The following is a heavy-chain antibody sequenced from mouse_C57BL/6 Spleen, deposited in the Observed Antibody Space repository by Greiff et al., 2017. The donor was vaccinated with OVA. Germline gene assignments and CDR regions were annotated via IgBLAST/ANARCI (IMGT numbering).Heavy chain of an antibody. CDR1: GFTIKDYY. D-gene: IGHD1-1*01. CDR3: AREYYGSSPPIDY. J-gene: IGHJ2*01. CDR2: IDPEDGET. V-gene: IGHV14-2*01. Sequence: VQLQQSGAELVKPGASVKLSCTASGFTIKDYYMHWVKQRTEQGLEWIGRIDPEDGETKYAPKFQGKATITADTSSNTAYPKRSSLTAEDTDVYDCAREYYGSSPPIDYWGQGTTLTVSS.